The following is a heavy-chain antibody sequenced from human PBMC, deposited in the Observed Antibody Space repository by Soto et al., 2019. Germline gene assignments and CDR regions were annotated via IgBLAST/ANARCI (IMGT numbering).Heavy chain of an antibody. CDR1: GYTFTSYY. J-gene: IGHJ6*02. V-gene: IGHV1-46*01. D-gene: IGHD1-26*01. CDR2: INPSGGST. CDR3: AREHGDDTRALEYSGSYLEYYYGMDV. Sequence: ASVKVSCKASGYTFTSYYMHWVRQAPGQGLEWMGIINPSGGSTSYAQKFQGRVTMTRDTSTSTVYMELSSLRSEDTAVYYCAREHGDDTRALEYSGSYLEYYYGMDVWGQGTTVTVSS.